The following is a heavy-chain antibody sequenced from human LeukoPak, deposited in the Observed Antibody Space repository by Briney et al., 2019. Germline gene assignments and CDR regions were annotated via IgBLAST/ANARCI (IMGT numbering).Heavy chain of an antibody. D-gene: IGHD6-19*01. CDR2: INHSGST. V-gene: IGHV4-34*01. J-gene: IGHJ5*02. CDR1: GGSFSGYH. CDR3: ARGRQQWLVWGASPGTLFDP. Sequence: PSETLSLTCAVYGGSFSGYHWSWIRQPPGKGLEWIGEINHSGSTNYNPSLKSRVTISVDTSKNQFSLKLSSVTAADTAVYYCARGRQQWLVWGASPGTLFDPWGQGTLVTVSS.